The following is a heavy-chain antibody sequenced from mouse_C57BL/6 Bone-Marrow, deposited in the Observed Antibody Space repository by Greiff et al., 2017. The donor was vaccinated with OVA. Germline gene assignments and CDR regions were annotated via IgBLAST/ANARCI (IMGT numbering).Heavy chain of an antibody. CDR3: TGYYGSSLYWYCDV. CDR2: IDPENGDT. Sequence: EVQLQQSGAELVRPGASVKLSCTASGFNIKDDYMHWVKQRPEQGLEWIGWIDPENGDTEYASKFQGKATITADTSSNTAYLQLSSLTSEDTAVYYCTGYYGSSLYWYCDVWGTGTTVTVSS. J-gene: IGHJ1*03. V-gene: IGHV14-4*01. D-gene: IGHD1-1*01. CDR1: GFNIKDDY.